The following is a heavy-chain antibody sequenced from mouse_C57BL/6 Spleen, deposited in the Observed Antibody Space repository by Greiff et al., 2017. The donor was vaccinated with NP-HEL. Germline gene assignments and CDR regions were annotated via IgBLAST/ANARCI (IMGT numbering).Heavy chain of an antibody. D-gene: IGHD1-1*01. CDR1: GYTFTDHT. CDR3: ARSSLYYYGSSYYFDY. J-gene: IGHJ2*01. V-gene: IGHV1-78*01. Sequence: QVQLQQSDAELVKPGASVKISCKVSGYTFTDHTIHWMKQRPEQGLEWIGYIYPRDGSTKYNEKFKGKATLTADKSSSTAYMQLNSLTSEDSAVYFCARSSLYYYGSSYYFDYWGQGTTLTVSS. CDR2: IYPRDGST.